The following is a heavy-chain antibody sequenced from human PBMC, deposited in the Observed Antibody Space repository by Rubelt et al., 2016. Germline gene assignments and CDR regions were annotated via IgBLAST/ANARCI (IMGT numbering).Heavy chain of an antibody. Sequence: EWIGEINHSGSTYYNPSLKSRVTISVDTSKNQFSLKLSSVTAADTAVYYCARHRVLRYFDWYPEGFDIWGQGTMVTVSS. J-gene: IGHJ3*02. CDR2: INHSGST. V-gene: IGHV4-39*01. D-gene: IGHD3-9*01. CDR3: ARHRVLRYFDWYPEGFDI.